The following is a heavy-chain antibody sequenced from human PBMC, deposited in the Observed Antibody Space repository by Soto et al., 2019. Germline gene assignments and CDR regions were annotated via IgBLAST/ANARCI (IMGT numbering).Heavy chain of an antibody. D-gene: IGHD6-19*01. V-gene: IGHV3-23*01. J-gene: IGHJ5*02. Sequence: GGSLRLSCAASGFTFSSYAMSWVRQAPGKGLEWVSAISGSGGSTYYADSVKGRFTFSRDNSKNTLYLQLNSLRAEDTAVYYCAKVGSGWSQYNWFDPWGQGTLVTVS. CDR3: AKVGSGWSQYNWFDP. CDR1: GFTFSSYA. CDR2: ISGSGGST.